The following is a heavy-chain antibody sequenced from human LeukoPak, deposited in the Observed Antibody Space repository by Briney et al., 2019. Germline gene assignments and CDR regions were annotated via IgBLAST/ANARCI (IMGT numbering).Heavy chain of an antibody. D-gene: IGHD3-9*01. CDR3: AVWLEGVCY. V-gene: IGHV3-72*01. CDR2: SKNKANNKAKSYTT. Sequence: GGSLRLSCAASGFTFSSYEMNWVRQAPGKGLEGAGRSKNKANNKAKSYTTDYAASAKGRFTISRDDSQNLLYLQMNSLKTEDTAVYYCAVWLEGVCYWGQGTLVTVSS. J-gene: IGHJ4*02. CDR1: GFTFSSYE.